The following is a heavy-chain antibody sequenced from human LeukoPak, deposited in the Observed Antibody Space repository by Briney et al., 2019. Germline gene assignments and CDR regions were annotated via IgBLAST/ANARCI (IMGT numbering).Heavy chain of an antibody. CDR1: GFTFSSYS. D-gene: IGHD5-18*01. Sequence: IPGGSLRLSCAASGFTFSSYSMNWVRQAPGKGLEWVSSISSSSSYIYYADSVKGRFTISRDNAKNSLYLQMNSLRVDDTAVYYCAINVDTSVIPRGFDYWGQGALVTVSS. CDR2: ISSSSSYI. J-gene: IGHJ4*02. CDR3: AINVDTSVIPRGFDY. V-gene: IGHV3-21*01.